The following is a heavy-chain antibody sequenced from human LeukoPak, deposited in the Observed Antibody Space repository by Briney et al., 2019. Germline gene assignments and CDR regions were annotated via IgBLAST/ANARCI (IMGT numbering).Heavy chain of an antibody. V-gene: IGHV3-21*01. D-gene: IGHD1-1*01. J-gene: IGHJ6*03. CDR3: ARVWNYYYYYYMDV. CDR2: ISSSSSYI. Sequence: GGSLRLSCAASGFTFSSYSMNWVRQAPGKGLEWVSSISSSSSYIYYADSVKGRFTISRDNAKNSLYLQMNSLRAEDTAVYYCARVWNYYYYYYMDVWGKGTTVTVSS. CDR1: GFTFSSYS.